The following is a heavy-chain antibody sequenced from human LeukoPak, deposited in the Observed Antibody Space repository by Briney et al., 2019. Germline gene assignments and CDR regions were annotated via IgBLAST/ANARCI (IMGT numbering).Heavy chain of an antibody. J-gene: IGHJ4*02. Sequence: SETLSLTCTVSGGSMSSYYWSCIRQPPGKGLEYIGDIYYTGSTNYNPSLKSRVTISIDTSKNKFSLKLTSVTAADTAVYYCARDSSGYASGWYAYWGQGKLVTVSS. CDR2: IYYTGST. D-gene: IGHD6-19*01. CDR1: GGSMSSYY. CDR3: ARDSSGYASGWYAY. V-gene: IGHV4-59*01.